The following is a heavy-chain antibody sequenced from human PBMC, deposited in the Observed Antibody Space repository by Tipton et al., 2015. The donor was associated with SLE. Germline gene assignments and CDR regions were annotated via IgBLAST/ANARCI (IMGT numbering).Heavy chain of an antibody. J-gene: IGHJ4*02. CDR1: GGSITSNY. CDR3: ARDTGVDIDY. D-gene: IGHD7-27*01. V-gene: IGHV4-59*01. CDR2: ISYGGGT. Sequence: TLSLTCSVSGGSITSNYWIWIRQPPGKGLEWIGYISYGGGTNYNPSLKSRVTISVDTAKNQFSLKLTSVTAADTALYYCARDTGVDIDYWGQGTLVTVSS.